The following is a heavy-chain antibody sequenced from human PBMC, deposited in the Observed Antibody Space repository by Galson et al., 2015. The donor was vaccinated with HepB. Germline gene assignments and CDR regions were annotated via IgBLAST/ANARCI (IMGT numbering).Heavy chain of an antibody. Sequence: SVKVSCKASGGTLRSHAISWVRQAPGQGPEWMGGIIPLFGAANYAQKLQGRVTITADKSTNTVYMELSGLRSDDTAVYYCARDRVVVGPGGGSYQEWGQGTLVTVSP. V-gene: IGHV1-69*06. CDR2: IIPLFGAA. J-gene: IGHJ4*02. CDR3: ARDRVVVGPGGGSYQE. D-gene: IGHD2-21*01. CDR1: GGTLRSHA.